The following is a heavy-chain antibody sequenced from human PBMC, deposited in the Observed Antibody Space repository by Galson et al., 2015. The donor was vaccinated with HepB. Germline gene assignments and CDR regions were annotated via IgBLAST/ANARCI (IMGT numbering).Heavy chain of an antibody. CDR3: ARDRRGRIALATPHDPSMDV. CDR1: GYIFSGYY. CDR2: INPNSGGT. J-gene: IGHJ6*02. Sequence: SVKVSCKASGYIFSGYYIHRVRQAPGQGLEWMGWINPNSGGTNFARKFQGRVTMTRDTSISTAYMELSRLTSDDTAVYYCARDRRGRIALATPHDPSMDVWGQGTTVTVSS. V-gene: IGHV1-2*02. D-gene: IGHD2-8*02.